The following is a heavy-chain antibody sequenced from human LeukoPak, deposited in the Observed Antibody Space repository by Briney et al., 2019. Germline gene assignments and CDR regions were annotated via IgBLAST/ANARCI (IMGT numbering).Heavy chain of an antibody. V-gene: IGHV1-2*02. Sequence: ASVKVSCKASGYTFTGYYMHWVRQAPGQGLEWMGWINPNSGGTNYAQKFQGRVTMTRDTSISTAYMELSRLRSDNTAVYYCARAIVTTISLYDYWGQGTLVTVSS. CDR3: ARAIVTTISLYDY. D-gene: IGHD5-12*01. CDR2: INPNSGGT. CDR1: GYTFTGYY. J-gene: IGHJ4*02.